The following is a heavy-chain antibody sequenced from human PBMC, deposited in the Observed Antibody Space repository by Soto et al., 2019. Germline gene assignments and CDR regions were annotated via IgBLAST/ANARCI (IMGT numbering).Heavy chain of an antibody. CDR2: IIPIFGTA. V-gene: IGHV1-69*13. CDR1: GGNFCSYA. D-gene: IGHD3-3*01. Sequence: ATAKVSCKASGGNFCSYAISGVRQDPGQGLERMGGIIPIFGTANDAQKCHGSVTNTADESTSTAYMELSSLRSEDTAVYYFSRDRGDFWSGRPFDYWGQVTLVTVSS. CDR3: SRDRGDFWSGRPFDY. J-gene: IGHJ4*02.